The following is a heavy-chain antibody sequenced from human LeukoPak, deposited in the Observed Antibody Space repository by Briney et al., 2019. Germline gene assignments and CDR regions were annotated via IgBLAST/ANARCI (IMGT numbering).Heavy chain of an antibody. CDR1: GYIFTTYW. D-gene: IGHD2-2*01. CDR3: ARSPPSSYCTSTSCYPRHFDY. Sequence: GESLKISCKGSGYIFTTYWIAWVRQMPGKGLEWMGIIYPGDSDTRYSPSFQGQVTISADKSISAAYLQWRSLKASDTAMYYCARSPPSSYCTSTSCYPRHFDYWGQGTLVTVSS. J-gene: IGHJ4*02. CDR2: IYPGDSDT. V-gene: IGHV5-51*01.